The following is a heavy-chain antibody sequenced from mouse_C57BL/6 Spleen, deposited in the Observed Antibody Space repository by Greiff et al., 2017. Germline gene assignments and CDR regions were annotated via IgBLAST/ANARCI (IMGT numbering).Heavy chain of an antibody. CDR2: ISYDGSN. Sequence: EVQVVESGPGLVKPSQSLSLTCSVTGYSITSGYYWNWIRQFSGNKLEWMGYISYDGSNNYNPSLKNRISITRDTSKNQFFLKLNSVTTEDTATYYCARDLYYCGSEFAYWGQGTLVTVSA. CDR3: ARDLYYCGSEFAY. V-gene: IGHV3-6*01. J-gene: IGHJ3*01. D-gene: IGHD1-1*01. CDR1: GYSITSGYY.